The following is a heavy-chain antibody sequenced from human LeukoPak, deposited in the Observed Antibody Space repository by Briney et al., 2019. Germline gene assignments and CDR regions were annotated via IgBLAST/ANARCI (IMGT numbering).Heavy chain of an antibody. CDR1: GGSISSYY. D-gene: IGHD3-22*01. V-gene: IGHV4-59*08. Sequence: SETLSLTCTVSGGSISSYYWSWIRQPPGKGLEWIGYIYYSGSTNYNPSLKSRVTISVDTSKNQFSLKLSSVTAADTAVYYCARRYYYDSSGYCQDGAFDIWGQGTMVTVSS. J-gene: IGHJ3*02. CDR2: IYYSGST. CDR3: ARRYYYDSSGYCQDGAFDI.